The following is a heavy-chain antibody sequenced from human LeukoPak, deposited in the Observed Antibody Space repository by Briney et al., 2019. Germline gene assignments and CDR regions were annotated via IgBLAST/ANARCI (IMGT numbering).Heavy chain of an antibody. J-gene: IGHJ2*01. D-gene: IGHD6-6*01. V-gene: IGHV1-24*01. CDR2: SDPEDGET. Sequence: ASVKVSCKVSGSTLSDLSIHWVRQAPGKGLEYVGGSDPEDGETFHAQNFQGRITMTEDTSIDTAYMELSSLRSEDTAVYYCVTDRARLFWYFDVWGRGTLVTVSS. CDR1: GSTLSDLS. CDR3: VTDRARLFWYFDV.